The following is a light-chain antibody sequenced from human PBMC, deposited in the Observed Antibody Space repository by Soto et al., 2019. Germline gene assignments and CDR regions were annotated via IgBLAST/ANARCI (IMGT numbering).Light chain of an antibody. CDR2: YDG. CDR3: QVCDTSSGHVV. Sequence: SYELTQPPSVSVAPGETARITCGGNNIGGKSVHWYQQRPGQAPLLVIYYDGDRPSGIPERFSGFNSGNTATLTISRVEAGDEADYYCQVCDTSSGHVVFGEGTKVTVL. V-gene: IGLV3-21*04. J-gene: IGLJ2*01. CDR1: NIGGKS.